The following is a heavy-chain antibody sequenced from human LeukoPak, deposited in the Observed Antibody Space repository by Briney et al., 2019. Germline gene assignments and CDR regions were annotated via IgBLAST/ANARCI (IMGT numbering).Heavy chain of an antibody. CDR3: ARHTGGTMYSY. CDR1: GVSISSSSSY. CDR2: IYSSGTT. V-gene: IGHV4-39*01. D-gene: IGHD1-7*01. J-gene: IGHJ4*02. Sequence: SETLSLTCTVSGVSISSSSSYWVWIRQPPGKGLEWIATIYSSGTTFYNPSLKSRLTTSVDTSKTQLSLKLSSVTATDTAVYYCARHTGGTMYSYWGQGTLVTVSS.